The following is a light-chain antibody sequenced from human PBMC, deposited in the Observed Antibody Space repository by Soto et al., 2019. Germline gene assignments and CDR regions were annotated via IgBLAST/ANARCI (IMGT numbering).Light chain of an antibody. CDR2: DAS. J-gene: IGKJ4*01. V-gene: IGKV3-11*01. CDR1: QSVSSY. CDR3: QHRSNWPLT. Sequence: EIVLTQSPATLSLSPGERATLTCRASQSVSSYLAWYQQKPGQAPRLLIYDASNRATGIPARFSGSGSGTDFTLTISSLQPEDFAVYYCQHRSNWPLTFGGGTKLEIK.